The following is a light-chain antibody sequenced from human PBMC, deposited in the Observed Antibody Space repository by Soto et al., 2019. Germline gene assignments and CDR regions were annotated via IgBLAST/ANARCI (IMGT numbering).Light chain of an antibody. V-gene: IGLV1-40*01. CDR2: DNN. CDR3: QSYDSNLGGSV. Sequence: QAVVTQPPSVSGAPGQTVIISCTGSSSNIGADYDVHWYRQLPGTAPKLLIFDNNSRPSGVPDRFSGSRSGTSASLAITGLQAEDDADYYCQSYDSNLGGSVFGGGTKLTVL. J-gene: IGLJ3*02. CDR1: SSNIGADYD.